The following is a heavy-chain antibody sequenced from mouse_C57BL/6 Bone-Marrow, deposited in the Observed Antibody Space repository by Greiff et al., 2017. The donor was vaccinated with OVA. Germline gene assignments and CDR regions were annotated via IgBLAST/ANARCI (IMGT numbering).Heavy chain of an antibody. Sequence: VQLQESGPGLVAPSQSLSITCTVSGFSLSSYGVHWVRQPPGKGLEWLVVIWSDGSTTYNSALKSRLSISKDNSKSQVFLKMNSLQTYDTAMYYCARQGSDYGYDGWFAYWGQGTLVTVSA. CDR3: ARQGSDYGYDGWFAY. CDR2: IWSDGST. CDR1: GFSLSSYG. J-gene: IGHJ3*01. V-gene: IGHV2-6-1*01. D-gene: IGHD2-2*01.